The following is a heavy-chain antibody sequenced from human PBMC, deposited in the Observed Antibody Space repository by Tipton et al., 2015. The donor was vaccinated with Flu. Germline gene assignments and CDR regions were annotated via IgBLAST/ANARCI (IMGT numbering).Heavy chain of an antibody. Sequence: EVQLVQSGAEVKKPGESLKISCKGSGYSFISYWIGWVRQMPGKGLERMGIIYPGDSDTRYSPSFQGQVTISADKSITTAYLQWSSLKASDTAMYYCARLGMGSSSSRGSFDYWGQGTLVPVSS. CDR2: IYPGDSDT. CDR3: ARLGMGSSSSRGSFDY. CDR1: GYSFISYW. D-gene: IGHD6-6*01. V-gene: IGHV5-51*01. J-gene: IGHJ4*02.